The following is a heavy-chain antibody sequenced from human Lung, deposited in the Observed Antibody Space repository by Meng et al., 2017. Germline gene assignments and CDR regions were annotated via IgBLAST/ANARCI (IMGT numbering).Heavy chain of an antibody. J-gene: IGHJ4*02. CDR3: ARGPTTMAHDFDY. CDR1: GGSFSDYY. CDR2: INHSGST. V-gene: IGHV4-34*01. Sequence: QGQLQQWGPGRLKPSETLSLTCVVSGGSFSDYYWSWIRQPPGKGLEWIGEINHSGSTNYNPSLESRATISVDTSQNNLSLKLSSVTAADSAVYYCARGPTTMAHDFDYWGQGTLVTVSS. D-gene: IGHD4-11*01.